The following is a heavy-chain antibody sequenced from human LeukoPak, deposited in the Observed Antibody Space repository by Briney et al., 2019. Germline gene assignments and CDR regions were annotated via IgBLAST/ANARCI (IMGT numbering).Heavy chain of an antibody. D-gene: IGHD2-15*01. CDR2: IYYSGST. CDR3: ARAVAVVAATHFDY. CDR1: GGSISSYY. J-gene: IGHJ4*02. Sequence: PSETLSLTCTVSGGSISSYYWSWIRQPPGKGLEWIGYIYYSGSTNYNPSLKSRVTISVDTSKNQFSLKLSSVTAADTAVYYCARAVAVVAATHFDYWGQGTLVTVSS. V-gene: IGHV4-59*01.